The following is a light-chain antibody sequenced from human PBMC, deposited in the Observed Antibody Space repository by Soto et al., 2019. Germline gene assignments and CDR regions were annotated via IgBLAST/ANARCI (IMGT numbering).Light chain of an antibody. CDR2: DTS. Sequence: QAVVTQEPSLTVSPGGTVTLTCGSSTGAVTSGRYPYWFQQKPGQAPRTLIYDTSNRHSWTPARFSGSLLGGKAALTLSGAQPEDEAEYYCLRSYSGTYVFGTGTKVTVL. CDR3: LRSYSGTYV. J-gene: IGLJ1*01. V-gene: IGLV7-46*01. CDR1: TGAVTSGRY.